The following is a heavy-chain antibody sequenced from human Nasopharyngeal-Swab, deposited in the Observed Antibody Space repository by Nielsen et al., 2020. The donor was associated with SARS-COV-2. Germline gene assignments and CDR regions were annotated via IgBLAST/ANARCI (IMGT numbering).Heavy chain of an antibody. CDR3: ARHVSSSWYAAVAGIRAFDY. D-gene: IGHD6-13*01. J-gene: IGHJ4*02. CDR2: IYYSGST. Sequence: WIRQPPGKGLEWIGSIYYSGSTYYNPSLKSRVTISVDTSKNRFSLKLSSVTAADTAVYYCARHVSSSWYAAVAGIRAFDYWAREPWSPSPQ. V-gene: IGHV4-39*01.